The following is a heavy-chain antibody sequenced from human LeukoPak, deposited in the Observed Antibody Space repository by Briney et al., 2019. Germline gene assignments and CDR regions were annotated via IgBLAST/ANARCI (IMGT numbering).Heavy chain of an antibody. CDR2: INWNGGST. V-gene: IGHV3-20*04. CDR3: ARLLWFGESDYYYYYMDV. CDR1: GFTFDDYG. Sequence: GGSLRLSCAASGFTFDDYGMSWVRQAPGKGLERVSGINWNGGSTGYADSAKGRFTISRDNAKNSLYLQMNSLRAEDTALYYCARLLWFGESDYYYYYMDVWGKGTTVTVSS. J-gene: IGHJ6*03. D-gene: IGHD3-10*01.